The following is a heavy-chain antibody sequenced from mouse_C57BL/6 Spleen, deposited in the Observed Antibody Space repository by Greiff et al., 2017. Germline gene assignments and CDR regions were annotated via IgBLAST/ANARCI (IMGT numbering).Heavy chain of an antibody. CDR1: GYTFTSYW. V-gene: IGHV1-74*01. J-gene: IGHJ4*01. CDR3: AISLMTTVVATDAMDY. Sequence: QVQLQQPGAELVKPGASVKVSCKASGYTFTSYWMHWVKQRPGQGLEWIGRIHPSDSDTNYNQKFKGKATLTVDKSSSTAYMQLSSLTSEDSAVYYCAISLMTTVVATDAMDYWGQGTSVTVSS. CDR2: IHPSDSDT. D-gene: IGHD1-1*01.